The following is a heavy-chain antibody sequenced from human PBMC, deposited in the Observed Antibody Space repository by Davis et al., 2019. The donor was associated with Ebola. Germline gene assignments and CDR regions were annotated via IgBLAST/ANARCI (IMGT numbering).Heavy chain of an antibody. D-gene: IGHD6-19*01. J-gene: IGHJ5*02. V-gene: IGHV1-18*01. CDR3: ARRLVWDWFDP. Sequence: ASVKVSCKASGYTFTSYDINWVRQATGQGLEWMGWISAYNGNTNYAQKLQGRVTMTTDTSTSTAYMELRSLRSDDTAVYYCARRLVWDWFDPWGQGTLVTVSS. CDR1: GYTFTSYD. CDR2: ISAYNGNT.